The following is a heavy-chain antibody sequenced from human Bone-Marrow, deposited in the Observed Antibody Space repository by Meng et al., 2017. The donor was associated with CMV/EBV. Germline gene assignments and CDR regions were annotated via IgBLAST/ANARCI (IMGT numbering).Heavy chain of an antibody. D-gene: IGHD1-26*01. J-gene: IGHJ6*02. CDR1: GGSISSYY. V-gene: IGHV4-59*01. CDR3: ARGGRRKQPLGDV. Sequence: SETLSLTCTVSGGSISSYYWSWIRQPPGKGLEWTGYIYYSGSTNYNPSLKSRVTISVDTSKNQFSLKLSSVTAADTAVYYCARGGRRKQPLGDVWGQGTTVTVSS. CDR2: IYYSGST.